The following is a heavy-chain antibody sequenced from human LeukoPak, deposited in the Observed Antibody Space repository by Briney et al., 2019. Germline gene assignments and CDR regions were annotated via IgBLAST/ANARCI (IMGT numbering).Heavy chain of an antibody. Sequence: GGSLRLSCAASGFTFSSYAMSWVRQAPGKGLEWVSAISGSGGSTYYADSVKGRFTISRDNSKNTLYLQMNSLRAEDTAVYYCAKESRIVVVPAGDAFDIWGQGTMVTVSS. CDR3: AKESRIVVVPAGDAFDI. D-gene: IGHD2-2*01. CDR1: GFTFSSYA. CDR2: ISGSGGST. J-gene: IGHJ3*02. V-gene: IGHV3-23*01.